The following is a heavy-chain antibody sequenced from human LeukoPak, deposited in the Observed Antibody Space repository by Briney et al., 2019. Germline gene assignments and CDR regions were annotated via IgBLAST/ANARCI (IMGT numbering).Heavy chain of an antibody. CDR1: GFTFSSYA. Sequence: GGSLRLSCAASGFTFSSYAMSWVRQAPGKGLEWVSAISGSGGSTYYADSVKSRFTISRDNSKNTLYLQMNSLRAEDTAVYYCAKDFTSSRYCSGGSCFPYFDYWGQGTLVTVSS. CDR2: ISGSGGST. V-gene: IGHV3-23*01. CDR3: AKDFTSSRYCSGGSCFPYFDY. J-gene: IGHJ4*02. D-gene: IGHD2-15*01.